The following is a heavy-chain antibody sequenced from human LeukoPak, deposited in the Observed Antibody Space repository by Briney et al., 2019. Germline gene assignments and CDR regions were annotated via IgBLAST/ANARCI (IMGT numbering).Heavy chain of an antibody. V-gene: IGHV3-7*01. J-gene: IGHJ5*01. CDR3: ARIYSGYVSWFDS. Sequence: GGSLRLSCGASGFIFSNYWMSWVRQAPGKGLEWVANIKQDGSEKYCVDSLKGRFTISRDNAKNSLSLQMSSLSAGDTAVYYCARIYSGYVSWFDSWGQGTLVTVSS. D-gene: IGHD5-12*01. CDR2: IKQDGSEK. CDR1: GFIFSNYW.